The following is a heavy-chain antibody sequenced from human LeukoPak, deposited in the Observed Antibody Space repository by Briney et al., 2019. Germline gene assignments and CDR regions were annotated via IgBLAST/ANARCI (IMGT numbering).Heavy chain of an antibody. CDR1: GGSFSGYY. D-gene: IGHD3-10*01. CDR2: INHSGST. V-gene: IGHV4-34*01. CDR3: ARGPYRVTMVRGGPGAFDI. Sequence: SETLSLTCAVYGGSFSGYYWSWIPQPPGKGLEWIGEINHSGSTNYNPSLKSRVTISVDTSKNQFSLKLSSVTAADTAVYYCARGPYRVTMVRGGPGAFDIWGQGTMVTVSS. J-gene: IGHJ3*02.